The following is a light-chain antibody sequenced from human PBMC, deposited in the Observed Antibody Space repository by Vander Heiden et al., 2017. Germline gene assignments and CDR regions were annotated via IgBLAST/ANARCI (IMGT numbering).Light chain of an antibody. Sequence: SYELTQPPSVSVSPGQTASITCSGDKLGDKYACWYQQKPGQSLVLVIYQDSKRTSGIPERFSGSNSGNTATLTISGTQAMDEADYYCQAWDSSTAVFGGGTKLTVL. J-gene: IGLJ2*01. CDR3: QAWDSSTAV. CDR1: KLGDKY. V-gene: IGLV3-1*01. CDR2: QDS.